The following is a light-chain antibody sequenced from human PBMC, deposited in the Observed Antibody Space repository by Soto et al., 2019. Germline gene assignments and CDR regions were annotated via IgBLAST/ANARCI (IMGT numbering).Light chain of an antibody. V-gene: IGKV1-5*03. CDR3: QQHNSYPAT. CDR1: QSISTW. Sequence: DIQMTQSPSTLSASVGDRVTITCRASQSISTWLAWYQQKPGKAPKLLIYMASTLESGVPSRFSGSASWTEFTLTISSLQPDDFATYYCQQHNSYPATFGQGTKVEIK. J-gene: IGKJ1*01. CDR2: MAS.